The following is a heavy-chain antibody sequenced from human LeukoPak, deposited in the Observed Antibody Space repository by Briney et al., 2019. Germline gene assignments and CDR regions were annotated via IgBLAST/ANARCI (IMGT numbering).Heavy chain of an antibody. V-gene: IGHV1-18*04. Sequence: ASVKVSCKASGYTFTSYGISWVRQAPGQGLEWMGWISPYNGNTNYAQNLQGRVTMTTDTSTSTAYMELRSLRSDGTAVYYCARVVVAGGGNWFDPWGQGTLVTVSS. CDR1: GYTFTSYG. CDR3: ARVVVAGGGNWFDP. D-gene: IGHD6-19*01. J-gene: IGHJ5*02. CDR2: ISPYNGNT.